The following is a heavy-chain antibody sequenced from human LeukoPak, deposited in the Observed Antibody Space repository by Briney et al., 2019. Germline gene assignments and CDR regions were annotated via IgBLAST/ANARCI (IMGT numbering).Heavy chain of an antibody. Sequence: SETLSLTCTVSGGSISSYYWSWIRQPPGKRLEWIGYIYYSGSTNYNPSLKSRVTISVDTSKNQFSLKLSSVTAADTAVYYCARGNYDSSGYFDYWGQGTLVTVSS. D-gene: IGHD3-22*01. CDR1: GGSISSYY. J-gene: IGHJ4*02. V-gene: IGHV4-59*01. CDR3: ARGNYDSSGYFDY. CDR2: IYYSGST.